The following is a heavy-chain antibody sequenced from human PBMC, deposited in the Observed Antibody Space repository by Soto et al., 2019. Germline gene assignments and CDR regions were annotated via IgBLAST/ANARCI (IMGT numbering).Heavy chain of an antibody. CDR2: IIPIFGTA. CDR1: GGTFSSYA. J-gene: IGHJ4*02. V-gene: IGHV1-69*13. D-gene: IGHD4-17*01. CDR3: ARDDLSYGGLDY. Sequence: SVKVSCKASGGTFSSYAISWVRQAPGQGLEWMGGIIPIFGTANYAQKFQGRVTITADESTSTAYMELSSLRSEDTAVYYCARDDLSYGGLDYWGQGTLVTVSS.